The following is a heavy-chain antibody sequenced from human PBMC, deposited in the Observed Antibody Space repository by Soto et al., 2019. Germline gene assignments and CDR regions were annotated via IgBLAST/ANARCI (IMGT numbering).Heavy chain of an antibody. CDR2: IYYSGST. V-gene: IGHV4-39*01. D-gene: IGHD3-3*01. Sequence: SETLSLTCTVSGGSISSSSYYWGWIRQPPGKGLEWIGSIYYSGSTYYNPSLKSRVTISVDTSKNQFSLKLSSVTAADTAVYYCARHPYYDFWSGYYPMFDYWGQGTLVTVSS. CDR3: ARHPYYDFWSGYYPMFDY. CDR1: GGSISSSSYY. J-gene: IGHJ4*02.